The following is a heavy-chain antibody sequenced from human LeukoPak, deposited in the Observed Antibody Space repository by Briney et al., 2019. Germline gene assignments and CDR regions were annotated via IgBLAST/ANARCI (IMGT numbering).Heavy chain of an antibody. Sequence: SETLSLTCAVYGGSFSGYYWSWIRQRPGKGLEWIGEINHSGSTNYNPSLKSRVTISVDTSKNQFSLKLSSVTAADTAVYYCARGQEGVGNHPIYYYYYMDVWGKGTTVTVSS. D-gene: IGHD1-26*01. CDR3: ARGQEGVGNHPIYYYYYMDV. CDR1: GGSFSGYY. J-gene: IGHJ6*03. V-gene: IGHV4-34*01. CDR2: INHSGST.